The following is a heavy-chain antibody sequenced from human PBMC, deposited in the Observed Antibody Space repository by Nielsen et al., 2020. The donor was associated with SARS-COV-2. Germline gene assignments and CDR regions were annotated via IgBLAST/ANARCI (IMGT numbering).Heavy chain of an antibody. D-gene: IGHD3-3*01. CDR1: GGSISSGGYY. CDR2: IYYSGST. Sequence: SETLSLTCTVSGGSISSGGYYWSWIRQHPGKGLEWIGYIYYSGSTYYNPSLKSRVTISVDTSKNQFSLKLSSVTAADTAVYYCATSPPILAGGWFDPWGQGTLVTVSS. J-gene: IGHJ5*02. CDR3: ATSPPILAGGWFDP. V-gene: IGHV4-31*03.